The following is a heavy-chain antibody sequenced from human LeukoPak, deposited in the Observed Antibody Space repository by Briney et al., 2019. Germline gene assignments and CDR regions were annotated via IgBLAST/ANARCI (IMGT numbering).Heavy chain of an antibody. V-gene: IGHV1-2*02. J-gene: IGHJ4*02. CDR2: INPNSGGT. Sequence: GASVKVSCKASGYTFTGYYMHWVRQAPGQGLEWMGWINPNSGGTNYAQEFQGRVTMTRDTSISTAYMELSRLRSDDTAVYYCARDCSGGSCYEYFDYWGQGTLVTVSS. CDR1: GYTFTGYY. CDR3: ARDCSGGSCYEYFDY. D-gene: IGHD2-15*01.